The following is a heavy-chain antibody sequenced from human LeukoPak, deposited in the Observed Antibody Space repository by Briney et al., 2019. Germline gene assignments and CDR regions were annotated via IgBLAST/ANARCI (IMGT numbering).Heavy chain of an antibody. J-gene: IGHJ4*02. CDR3: ARGFPRTVYDY. D-gene: IGHD1-14*01. Sequence: PSETLSLTCAVSGYSISSGYYWGWIRQPPGKGLEWIGSIYHSGSTYYNPSLKSRVTISVDTSKNQFSLNLSSVTAADTAVYYCARGFPRTVYDYWGQGILVTISS. CDR1: GYSISSGYY. V-gene: IGHV4-38-2*01. CDR2: IYHSGST.